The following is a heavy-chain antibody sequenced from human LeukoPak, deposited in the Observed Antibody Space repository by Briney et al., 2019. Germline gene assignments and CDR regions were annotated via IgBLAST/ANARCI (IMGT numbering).Heavy chain of an antibody. CDR3: ARGIWFGELPRIYYYYYGMDV. J-gene: IGHJ6*02. V-gene: IGHV1-8*01. D-gene: IGHD3-10*01. CDR2: MNPNSGNT. Sequence: EASVKVSCKASGYTFTSYDINWVRQATGQGLEWMGWMNPNSGNTGYAQKFQGRVTMTRNTSISTAYMELSSPRSEDTAVYYCARGIWFGELPRIYYYYYGMDVWGQGTTVTVSS. CDR1: GYTFTSYD.